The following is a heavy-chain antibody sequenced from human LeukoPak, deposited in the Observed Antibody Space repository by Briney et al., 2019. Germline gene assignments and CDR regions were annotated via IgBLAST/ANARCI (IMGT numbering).Heavy chain of an antibody. CDR3: ASDHSGWLGLGY. J-gene: IGHJ4*02. D-gene: IGHD6-19*01. CDR2: IYAGGRS. CDR1: NVSISSGSHY. V-gene: IGHV4-61*02. Sequence: SETLSLTCTVSNVSISSGSHYWNWIRQPAGKGLVWIGRIYAGGRSNYNPSLRSRVTISVDTSKNQFSLRLSSVTATDTGVYYCASDHSGWLGLGYWGQGTLVSVSS.